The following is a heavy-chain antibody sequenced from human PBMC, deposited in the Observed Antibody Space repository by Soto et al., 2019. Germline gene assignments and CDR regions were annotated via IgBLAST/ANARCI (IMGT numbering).Heavy chain of an antibody. Sequence: QVQLVESGGGVAQPGRSLRLSCAASGFTFSSYAIHWVRQAPGKGLEWVAVISYDGTKEYYADSVKGRFTISRDNSKNTLYLQMNSLRVEDTDVYYCARDNTSGGDNYNGFDPWGQGTMVTVSS. V-gene: IGHV3-30*03. J-gene: IGHJ5*02. D-gene: IGHD3-16*01. CDR2: ISYDGTKE. CDR1: GFTFSSYA. CDR3: ARDNTSGGDNYNGFDP.